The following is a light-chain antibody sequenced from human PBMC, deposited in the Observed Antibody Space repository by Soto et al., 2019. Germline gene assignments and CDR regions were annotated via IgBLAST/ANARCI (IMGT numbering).Light chain of an antibody. CDR1: QSIATY. J-gene: IGKJ4*01. Sequence: DIQMTQSPSSLSASVGGRVTITCRASQSIATYLNWYLQKPGKAPKLLIYAASCLQSGVPSRFSGSGSGTDFTLTISSLQPEDFATYHCQQSYSTPLTFGGGTKVEIK. V-gene: IGKV1-39*01. CDR3: QQSYSTPLT. CDR2: AAS.